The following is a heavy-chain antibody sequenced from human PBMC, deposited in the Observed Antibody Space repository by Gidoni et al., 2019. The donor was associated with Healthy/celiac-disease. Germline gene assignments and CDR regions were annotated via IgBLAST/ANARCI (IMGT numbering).Heavy chain of an antibody. D-gene: IGHD6-25*01. Sequence: VKPVETGGGSVKPGGSLSLSSADSGFTFRDYYMSWIRQAPGKGLEWVSYISSSGSTLYYEDSVKGRFTISRDYAKNSLYLQMNSLRAEGTGVYYCARLSASSGSWGQGTLVTVSA. J-gene: IGHJ5*02. V-gene: IGHV3-11*01. CDR1: GFTFRDYY. CDR2: ISSSGSTL. CDR3: ARLSASSGS.